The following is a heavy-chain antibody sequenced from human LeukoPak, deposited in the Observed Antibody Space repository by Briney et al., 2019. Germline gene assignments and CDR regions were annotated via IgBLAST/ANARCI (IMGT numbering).Heavy chain of an antibody. CDR3: ARDNGDYFFDY. V-gene: IGHV3-48*01. D-gene: IGHD4-17*01. J-gene: IGHJ4*02. CDR1: GFTFSSYS. CDR2: ISSSSSTV. Sequence: GGSLRLSCAASGFTFSSYSMNWVRQAPGKGLEWVSYISSSSSTVHYADSVKGRFTIPRDNAKNSLYLQMNSLRAEDTAVYYCARDNGDYFFDYWGQGTLVTVSS.